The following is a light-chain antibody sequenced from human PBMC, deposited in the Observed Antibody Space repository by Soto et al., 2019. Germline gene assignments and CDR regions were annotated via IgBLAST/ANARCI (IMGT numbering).Light chain of an antibody. V-gene: IGKV1-27*01. CDR1: QGISNY. CDR2: AAS. J-gene: IGKJ4*01. CDR3: QKYNSAPLT. Sequence: DIQMTQSPSSLSASVGDRVSTTCLASQGISNYLAWYQQKPGKVPKLLIYAASTLQSGVPSRFSGSGSGTDFTLTISSLQPEDVATYYCQKYNSAPLTFGGGTKVDI.